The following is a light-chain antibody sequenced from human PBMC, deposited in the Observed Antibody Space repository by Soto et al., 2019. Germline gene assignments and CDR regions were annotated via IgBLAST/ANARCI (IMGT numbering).Light chain of an antibody. CDR2: EVS. CDR1: SSDVGGYNY. V-gene: IGLV2-14*01. CDR3: SSYTSSRTIV. J-gene: IGLJ1*01. Sequence: QSALTQPASVSGSPGQSITISCTGTSSDVGGYNYVSWYQHHPGKAPELMIYEVSNRPSGVSNRFSGSKSGNTASLTISGLQAEDEADYHCSSYTSSRTIVFGTGTKVTVL.